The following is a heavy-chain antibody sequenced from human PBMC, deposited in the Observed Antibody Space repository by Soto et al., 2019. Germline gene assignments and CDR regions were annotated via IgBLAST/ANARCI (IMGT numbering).Heavy chain of an antibody. CDR3: ARDRGFGMDV. CDR2: IYNSGTI. CDR1: GDSISSVNYY. Sequence: QVQLQESGPGLVKPSQTLSLTCTVSGDSISSVNYYWNWIRQHPGKGLEWIGYIYNSGTISYNPSLSLKSRVSISGDTSKNQFSLNLISVNAADTAVYYCARDRGFGMDVWGQGTTVTVSS. J-gene: IGHJ6*02. V-gene: IGHV4-31*03.